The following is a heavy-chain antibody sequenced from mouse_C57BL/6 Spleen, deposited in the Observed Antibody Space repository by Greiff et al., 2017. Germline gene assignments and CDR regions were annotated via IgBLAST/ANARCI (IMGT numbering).Heavy chain of an antibody. CDR3: ARMDSNYHYYYAMDY. V-gene: IGHV1-80*01. D-gene: IGHD2-5*01. CDR1: GYAFSSYW. Sequence: QVQLQQSGAELVKPGASVKISCKASGYAFSSYWMTWVKQRPGKGLEWIGQIYPGDGDTNYNGKFKGKATMTVDKSSSKAYMQLSRLTSEDSAVYFCARMDSNYHYYYAMDYWGQGTSVTVSS. J-gene: IGHJ4*01. CDR2: IYPGDGDT.